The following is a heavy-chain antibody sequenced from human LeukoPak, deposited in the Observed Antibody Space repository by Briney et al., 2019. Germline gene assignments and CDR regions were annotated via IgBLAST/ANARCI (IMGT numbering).Heavy chain of an antibody. CDR1: GFTFSRYS. CDR2: ISDGSSYI. D-gene: IGHD6-13*01. CDR3: AKDRDSSSWYENFDY. J-gene: IGHJ4*02. Sequence: PGGSLRLSCAASGFTFSRYSMNWVRQAPGKGLEWVSFISDGSSYIYHADSVKGRFTISRDNSKNTLYLQMNSLRAEDTAVYYCAKDRDSSSWYENFDYWGQGTLVTVSS. V-gene: IGHV3-21*04.